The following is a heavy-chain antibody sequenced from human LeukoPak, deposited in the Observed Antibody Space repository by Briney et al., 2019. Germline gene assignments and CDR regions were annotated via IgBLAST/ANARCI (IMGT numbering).Heavy chain of an antibody. CDR1: GGSISTHY. J-gene: IGHJ3*02. V-gene: IGHV4-59*11. CDR3: ARDLTTVTKGFDI. D-gene: IGHD4-17*01. Sequence: SETLSLTCTISGGSISTHYWNWIRQPPGKGLEWIGYVLYSGITNYNPSLRSRITISVDTSQNQFSLSLRSVTAADTAVYYCARDLTTVTKGFDIWGQGTMVTVSS. CDR2: VLYSGIT.